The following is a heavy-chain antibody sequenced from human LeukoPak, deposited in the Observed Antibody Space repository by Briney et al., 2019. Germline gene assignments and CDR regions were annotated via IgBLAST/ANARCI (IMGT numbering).Heavy chain of an antibody. V-gene: IGHV1-24*01. CDR1: GYTFTGYY. CDR2: FDPEDGET. CDR3: ATDRLYYDSRGRLGY. Sequence: PKASVKVSCKASGYTFTGYYMHWVRQAPGKGLEWMGGFDPEDGETIYAQKFQGRVTMTEDTSTDTAYMELSSLRSEDTAVYYCATDRLYYDSRGRLGYWGQGTLVTVSS. J-gene: IGHJ4*02. D-gene: IGHD3-22*01.